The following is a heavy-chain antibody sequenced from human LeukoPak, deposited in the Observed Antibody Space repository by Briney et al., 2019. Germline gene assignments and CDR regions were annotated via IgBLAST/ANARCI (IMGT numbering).Heavy chain of an antibody. D-gene: IGHD3-22*01. CDR1: GGSFSGYY. Sequence: SETLSLTCAVYGGSFSGYYWSWIRQPPGKGLEWIGEINHSGSTNYNPSLKSRVTISVDTSKNQFSLKLSSVTAADTAVYYCARHRRGSCYYYPRDAFDIWGQGTMVTVSS. V-gene: IGHV4-34*01. J-gene: IGHJ3*02. CDR2: INHSGST. CDR3: ARHRRGSCYYYPRDAFDI.